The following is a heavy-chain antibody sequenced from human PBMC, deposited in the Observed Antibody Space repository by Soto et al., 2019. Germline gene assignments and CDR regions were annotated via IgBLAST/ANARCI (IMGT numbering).Heavy chain of an antibody. CDR1: GFTFTDYW. J-gene: IGHJ4*02. D-gene: IGHD4-17*01. V-gene: IGHV3-74*01. Sequence: EVQLLESGGGLIQTGGSLRLSCAASGFTFTDYWMHWARQAPGKGLVWVSRIKADEITTSYADSVDGRFNIFRDNAKNKLYLHMTSLTADDTAVYYCARGLYLDYGQDYWGRGTLVTVSS. CDR3: ARGLYLDYGQDY. CDR2: IKADEITT.